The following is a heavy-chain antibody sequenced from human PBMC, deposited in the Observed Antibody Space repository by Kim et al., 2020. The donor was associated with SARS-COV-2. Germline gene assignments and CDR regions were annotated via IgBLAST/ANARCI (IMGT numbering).Heavy chain of an antibody. CDR3: AKVDIAAGGPYYFDY. V-gene: IGHV3-23*01. J-gene: IGHJ4*02. D-gene: IGHD6-25*01. Sequence: DSVQGRFTISRDNSKNTLYLQMNSLRAEDTAVYYCAKVDIAAGGPYYFDYWGQGTLVTVSS.